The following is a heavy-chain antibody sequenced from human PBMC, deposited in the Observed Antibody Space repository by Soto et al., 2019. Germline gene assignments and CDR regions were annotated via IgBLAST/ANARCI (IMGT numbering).Heavy chain of an antibody. CDR2: ISAYNGNT. CDR1: GYTFTSYG. Sequence: ASVKVSCKASGYTFTSYGISWVRQAPGQGLEWMGWISAYNGNTNYAQKLQGRVTMTTDTSTSTAYMELRSLRSDDTAVYYCARIPEATGYYDLFYMDVWGQGTTVTVSS. J-gene: IGHJ6*02. D-gene: IGHD1-26*01. V-gene: IGHV1-18*04. CDR3: ARIPEATGYYDLFYMDV.